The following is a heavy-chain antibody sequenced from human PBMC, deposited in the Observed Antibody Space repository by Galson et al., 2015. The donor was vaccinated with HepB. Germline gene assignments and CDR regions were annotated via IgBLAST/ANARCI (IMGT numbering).Heavy chain of an antibody. CDR2: ISGNGDST. Sequence: LRLSCAASGFGFDTHAMSWVRQAPGKGLEWISGISGNGDSTFYGDSVKGRFTVSRDNSNNMLYLQMNSLRAEDAGLYFCAKGYGLFDSWGQGILVTVSS. V-gene: IGHV3-23*01. CDR3: AKGYGLFDS. D-gene: IGHD5-18*01. CDR1: GFGFDTHA. J-gene: IGHJ5*01.